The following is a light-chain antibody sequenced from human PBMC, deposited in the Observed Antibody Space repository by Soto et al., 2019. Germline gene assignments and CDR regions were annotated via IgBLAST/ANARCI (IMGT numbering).Light chain of an antibody. CDR3: QQYNGYRWT. V-gene: IGKV1-12*01. CDR2: AAS. CDR1: QDISSR. J-gene: IGKJ1*01. Sequence: DIHMTQSPSSVSASVGDRVTITCRASQDISSRLAWYQQKPGKAPKLLIFAASSFQSGVPSRFSGSGSGTEFTLSISSLQPDDFATYYCQQYNGYRWTFGQGTKVDIK.